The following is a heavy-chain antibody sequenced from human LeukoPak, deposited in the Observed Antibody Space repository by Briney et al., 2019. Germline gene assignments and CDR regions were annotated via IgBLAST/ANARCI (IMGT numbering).Heavy chain of an antibody. D-gene: IGHD3-22*01. V-gene: IGHV4-4*07. CDR3: AGEGHSSDSTGYYCEGEDY. CDR2: IYTRGST. CDR1: GGSISSYY. Sequence: SETLSLTCTASGGSISSYYWSWIRQPAGKGLEWIGRIYTRGSTNYNPSLKSRVTISADMSKNQFSLQLSSVTAADEAAFYCAGEGHSSDSTGYYCEGEDYWGQGTLVTVSS. J-gene: IGHJ4*02.